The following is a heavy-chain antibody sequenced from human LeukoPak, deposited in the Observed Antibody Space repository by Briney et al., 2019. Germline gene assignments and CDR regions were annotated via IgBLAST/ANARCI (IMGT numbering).Heavy chain of an antibody. CDR3: ARGLVGAPGGDY. Sequence: SETLSLTCTVSGGSISSGPYYWSWIRQPAGKGLEWIGRIYTSGSTNYNPSLKSRVTISVDTSKNQFSLKLSSVTAADTAVYYCARGLVGAPGGDYWGQGTLVTVSS. J-gene: IGHJ4*02. CDR1: GGSISSGPYY. CDR2: IYTSGST. V-gene: IGHV4-61*02. D-gene: IGHD1-26*01.